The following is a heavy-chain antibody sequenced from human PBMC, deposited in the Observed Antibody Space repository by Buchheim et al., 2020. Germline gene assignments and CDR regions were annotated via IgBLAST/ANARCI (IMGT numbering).Heavy chain of an antibody. Sequence: QVQLQQWGAGLLKPSETLSLTCAVYGGSFSGYYWSWIRQPPGKGLEWIGEINHSGSTNYNPSLKSRVTISVDTSKNQFSLKLSPVTAADTAVYYCARNMVRGVIRYYYYYGMDVWGQGTT. V-gene: IGHV4-34*01. CDR2: INHSGST. J-gene: IGHJ6*02. D-gene: IGHD3-10*01. CDR1: GGSFSGYY. CDR3: ARNMVRGVIRYYYYYGMDV.